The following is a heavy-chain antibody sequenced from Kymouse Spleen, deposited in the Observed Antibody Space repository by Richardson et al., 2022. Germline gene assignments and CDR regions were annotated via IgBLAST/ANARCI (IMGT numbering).Heavy chain of an antibody. V-gene: IGHV4-59*01. CDR1: GGSISSYY. Sequence: QVQLQESGPGLVKPSETLSLTCTVSGGSISSYYWSWIRQPPGKGLEWIGYIYYSGSTNYNPSLKSRVTISVDTSKNQFSLKLSSVTAADTAVYYCARGGLWFGELFDPWGQGTLVTVSS. D-gene: IGHD3-10*01. CDR3: ARGGLWFGELFDP. J-gene: IGHJ5*02. CDR2: IYYSGST.